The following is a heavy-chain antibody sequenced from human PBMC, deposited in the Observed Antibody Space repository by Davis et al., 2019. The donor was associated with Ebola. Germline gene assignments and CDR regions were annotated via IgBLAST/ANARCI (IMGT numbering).Heavy chain of an antibody. CDR1: GFTFSDYY. CDR2: ISGSSNK. CDR3: AKATIPGRPHFYYGMDV. V-gene: IGHV3-69-1*01. Sequence: GESLKISCAASGFTFSDYYMSWVRQAPGKGLEWVASISGSSNKNYADSVRGRFTISRDTSKNIMFLQMNSLRAEDSALYYCAKATIPGRPHFYYGMDVWGRGTAVTVS. D-gene: IGHD6-6*01. J-gene: IGHJ6*02.